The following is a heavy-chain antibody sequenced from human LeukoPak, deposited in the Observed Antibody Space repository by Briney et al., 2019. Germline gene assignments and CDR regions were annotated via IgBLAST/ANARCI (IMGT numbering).Heavy chain of an antibody. D-gene: IGHD3-22*01. J-gene: IGHJ4*02. CDR1: GFTFSSYS. CDR3: ARDATRVFDSSGYYYQISSFDY. Sequence: TGGSLRLSCAASGFTFSSYSMNWVRQAPGKGLEWVSYISSSSSTIYYADSVKGRFTISRDNAKNSLCLQMNSLRAEDTAVYYCARDATRVFDSSGYYYQISSFDYWGQGTLVTVSS. V-gene: IGHV3-48*01. CDR2: ISSSSSTI.